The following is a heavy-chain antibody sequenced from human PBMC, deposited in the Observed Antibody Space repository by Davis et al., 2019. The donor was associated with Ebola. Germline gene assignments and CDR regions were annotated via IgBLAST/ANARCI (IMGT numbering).Heavy chain of an antibody. CDR2: ISAYHGNT. V-gene: IGHV1-18*01. J-gene: IGHJ6*02. Sequence: ASVKVSCKASGYTFTSYGISWVRQAPGQGLEWMGWISAYHGNTNYAQKLQGRVTMTTDTSTSTAYMELRSLRSDDTAVYYCASLELRGRYYGMDVWGQGTTVTVSS. CDR1: GYTFTSYG. D-gene: IGHD1-7*01. CDR3: ASLELRGRYYGMDV.